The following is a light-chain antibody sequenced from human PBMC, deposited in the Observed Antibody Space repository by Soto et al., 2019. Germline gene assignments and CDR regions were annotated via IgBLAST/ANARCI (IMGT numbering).Light chain of an antibody. V-gene: IGLV2-23*01. Sequence: QSALTQPASVSGSPGQSITFSCTGTSSDVGTYNLVSWYQQRPGKAPKLMIFESTKRPSGVSNRFSGSKSGNTASLTISGLQAEYEDDYYCCSYTGTYSWLFGGGTTLTVL. CDR3: CSYTGTYSWL. J-gene: IGLJ3*02. CDR1: SSDVGTYNL. CDR2: EST.